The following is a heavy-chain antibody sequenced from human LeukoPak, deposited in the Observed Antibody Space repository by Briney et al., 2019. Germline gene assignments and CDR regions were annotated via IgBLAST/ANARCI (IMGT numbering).Heavy chain of an antibody. J-gene: IGHJ4*02. D-gene: IGHD3-22*01. Sequence: GGSLRLSCAASGFTFSNAWMSWVRQAPGKGLEWVGRIKSKTDGGTTDYAAPVKGRFTISRDDSKNKLYLQMNSLKTEDTAVYYCTTDITYYYDSSGYGNLDYWGQGTLVTVSS. CDR2: IKSKTDGGTT. CDR3: TTDITYYYDSSGYGNLDY. V-gene: IGHV3-15*01. CDR1: GFTFSNAW.